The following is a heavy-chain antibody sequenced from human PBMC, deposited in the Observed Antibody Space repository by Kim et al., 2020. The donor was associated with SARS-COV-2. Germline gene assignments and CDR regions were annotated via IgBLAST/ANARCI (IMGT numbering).Heavy chain of an antibody. Sequence: ASVKVSCKASGYIFHGYGVSWVRQAPGQGLEWMGWISVYNGHTDYAQKFQGRVTVTADTSTSTVYMELRSLRFDDKAMYYCARVYYDSSGYPLPPQWHDPWGQGTLVTVSS. V-gene: IGHV1-18*01. D-gene: IGHD3-22*01. CDR2: ISVYNGHT. J-gene: IGHJ5*02. CDR3: ARVYYDSSGYPLPPQWHDP. CDR1: GYIFHGYG.